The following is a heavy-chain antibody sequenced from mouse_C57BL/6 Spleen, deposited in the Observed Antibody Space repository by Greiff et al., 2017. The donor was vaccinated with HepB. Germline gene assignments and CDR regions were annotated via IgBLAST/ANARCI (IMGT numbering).Heavy chain of an antibody. Sequence: VQLQQSGAELVRPGASVTLSCKASGYTFTDYEMHWVKQTPVHGLEWIGAIDPETGGTAYNQKFKGKAILTADKSSSTAYMELRSLTSEDSAVYYCTRDDYVFDYWGQGTTLTVSS. V-gene: IGHV1-15*01. CDR2: IDPETGGT. CDR3: TRDDYVFDY. CDR1: GYTFTDYE. J-gene: IGHJ2*01. D-gene: IGHD2-4*01.